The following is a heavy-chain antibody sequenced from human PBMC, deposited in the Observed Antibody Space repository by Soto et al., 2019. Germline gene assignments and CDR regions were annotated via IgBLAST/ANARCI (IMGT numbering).Heavy chain of an antibody. D-gene: IGHD2-15*01. J-gene: IGHJ4*02. V-gene: IGHV1-2*02. CDR1: GYTFTCYY. CDR2: INPNSGGT. Sequence: XSVKVSCKASGYTFTCYYMHWVRQAPGQGLEWMGWINPNSGGTNYAQKFQGRVTMTRDTSISTAYMELSRLRSDDTAVYYCATGLGYCSGGSCEEDYCGQGTLVTVSS. CDR3: ATGLGYCSGGSCEEDY.